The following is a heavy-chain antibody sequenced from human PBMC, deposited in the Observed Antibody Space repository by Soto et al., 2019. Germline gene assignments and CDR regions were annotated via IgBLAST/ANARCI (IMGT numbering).Heavy chain of an antibody. CDR2: ISYDGNNK. D-gene: IGHD6-13*01. CDR3: ARDIVRKGKQQLREPAY. J-gene: IGHJ4*02. V-gene: IGHV3-30-3*01. CDR1: GFTFSSYA. Sequence: QVQLVESGGGVVQPGRSLRLSCAASGFTFSSYAMHWVRQAPGKGLEWVAVISYDGNNKYYADSVKGRFTISRDNSKTTLYLHMISRRAEDTAVYYCARDIVRKGKQQLREPAYWGQRTLVTVSS.